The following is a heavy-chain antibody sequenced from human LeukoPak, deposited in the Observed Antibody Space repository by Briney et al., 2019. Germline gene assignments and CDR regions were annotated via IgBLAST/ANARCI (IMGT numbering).Heavy chain of an antibody. D-gene: IGHD6-19*01. V-gene: IGHV4-39*07. CDR1: GGSIGSNSYF. J-gene: IGHJ4*02. CDR3: ARIRPVAATDY. CDR2: IYFNGNT. Sequence: SETLSLTCTVSGGSIGSNSYFWGWIRQPPGKGLEWIGTIYFNGNTYYNPSLESRVSISMDTSKNQFSLNLNSVTAADTAVYYCARIRPVAATDYWGRGTLVTVSS.